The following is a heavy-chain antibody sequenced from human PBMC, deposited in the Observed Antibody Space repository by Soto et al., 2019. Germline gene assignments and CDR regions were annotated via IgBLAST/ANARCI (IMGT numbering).Heavy chain of an antibody. Sequence: VASVKVSCKASGGTFSSYTISWVRQAPGQGLEWMGRIIPILGIANYAQKFQGRVTITADKSTSTAYMELSSLRSEDTAVYYCAREIGRSDFWSGYHKPDDYYYYYYMDVWGKGTTVTVSS. CDR2: IIPILGIA. CDR3: AREIGRSDFWSGYHKPDDYYYYYYMDV. J-gene: IGHJ6*03. D-gene: IGHD3-3*01. CDR1: GGTFSSYT. V-gene: IGHV1-69*04.